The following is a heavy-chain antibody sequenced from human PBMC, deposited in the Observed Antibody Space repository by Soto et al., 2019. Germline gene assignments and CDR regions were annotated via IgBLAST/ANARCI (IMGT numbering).Heavy chain of an antibody. Sequence: SETLSLTCAAYGGSFSGYYWSWIRQPPGKGLEWIGEINHSGSTNYNPSLKSRVTISADTSKNQFSLKLSSVTAADTAVYYCASVPLGYCTNGVCYTFDYWGQGTLVTVSS. V-gene: IGHV4-34*01. D-gene: IGHD2-8*01. CDR1: GGSFSGYY. CDR2: INHSGST. CDR3: ASVPLGYCTNGVCYTFDY. J-gene: IGHJ4*02.